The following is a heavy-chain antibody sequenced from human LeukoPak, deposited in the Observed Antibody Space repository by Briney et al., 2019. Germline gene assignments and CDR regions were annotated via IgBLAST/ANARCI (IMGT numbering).Heavy chain of an antibody. D-gene: IGHD2-2*01. CDR1: EIIFSNYW. Sequence: GGSLRLSCAASEIIFSNYWMSWVRKGPGEGPEGVANINQGGSEKYYVDSVKGRFTISRHNAKNSLDPQMNSLRVEDTAIYYCARLVVPPGNRGWYYEHWGQGTLVTVSS. CDR2: INQGGSEK. CDR3: ARLVVPPGNRGWYYEH. V-gene: IGHV3-7*03. J-gene: IGHJ4*02.